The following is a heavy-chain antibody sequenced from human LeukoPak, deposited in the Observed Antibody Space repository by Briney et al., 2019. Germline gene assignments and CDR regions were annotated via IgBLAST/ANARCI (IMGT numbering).Heavy chain of an antibody. J-gene: IGHJ4*02. CDR3: ARGSSGSTFDY. D-gene: IGHD1-26*01. CDR1: GYTITSYY. V-gene: IGHV1-46*01. CDR2: INASGGST. Sequence: GSVSVSCTASGYTITSYYMCWVRQAPGQGVEWMGIINASGGSTSYAQKFQGRVTMTRDTSTSTVYMELSSLRSEDTAVYYCARGSSGSTFDYWGQGTLVTVSS.